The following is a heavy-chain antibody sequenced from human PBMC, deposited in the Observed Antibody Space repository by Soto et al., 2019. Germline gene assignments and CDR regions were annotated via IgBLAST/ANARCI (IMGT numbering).Heavy chain of an antibody. CDR2: IYWDDDK. Sequence: QITLKESGPTLVKPTQTLTLTCTFSGFSLSTSGVGVGWIRQPPGKALEWLALIYWDDDKRYSPSLKSRLTITKDTSKNQVVLTMTNMDPVDTATYYCAHSSPDIVLVPAASYYYYYGMDVWGQGTTVTVSS. CDR1: GFSLSTSGVG. CDR3: AHSSPDIVLVPAASYYYYYGMDV. V-gene: IGHV2-5*02. D-gene: IGHD2-2*01. J-gene: IGHJ6*02.